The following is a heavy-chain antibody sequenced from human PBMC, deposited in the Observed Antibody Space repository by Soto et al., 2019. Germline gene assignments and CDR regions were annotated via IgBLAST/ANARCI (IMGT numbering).Heavy chain of an antibody. CDR2: INHSGST. Sequence: QVQLQQWGAGLLKPSETLSLTCAVYGGSFSGYYWSWIRQPPGKGLEWIGEINHSGSTNYNPSLKSRVTISVDTSKNQFSLKLSSVTAADTAVYYCARSVTTMPYLINTPHSHHNFDIWGQGTMVTVSS. J-gene: IGHJ3*02. D-gene: IGHD3-22*01. CDR1: GGSFSGYY. V-gene: IGHV4-34*01. CDR3: ARSVTTMPYLINTPHSHHNFDI.